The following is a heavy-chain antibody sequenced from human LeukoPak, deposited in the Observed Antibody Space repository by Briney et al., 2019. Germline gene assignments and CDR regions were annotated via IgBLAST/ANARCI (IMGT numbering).Heavy chain of an antibody. D-gene: IGHD2-2*01. J-gene: IGHJ6*03. CDR2: INPNSGGT. CDR3: ARDFGTTYGRSWYQLPYSKDYYYYYMDV. V-gene: IGHV1-2*02. CDR1: GYTFTGYY. Sequence: GASVKVSCKASGYTFTGYYMHWGRQAPGQGLEWMGWINPNSGGTKYAQKFQGRVTMTRDTSISTAYMELRRLRSDDTAVYYCARDFGTTYGRSWYQLPYSKDYYYYYMDVWGKGTTVTISS.